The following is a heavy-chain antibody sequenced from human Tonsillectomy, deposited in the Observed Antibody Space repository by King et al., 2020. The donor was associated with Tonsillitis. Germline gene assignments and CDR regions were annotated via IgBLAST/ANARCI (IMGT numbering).Heavy chain of an antibody. Sequence: VQLVESGGRLIKPGGSLRLACAASGFTFSDVWMGWVRQAPGKGLEWVGRIKSEIDGGTTHFAAPVKGRFTIPRDASKDTLYLQMNSVKSEDTAVYFCTTGGLDCWGQGTLVTVSS. CDR3: TTGGLDC. D-gene: IGHD3-16*01. V-gene: IGHV3-15*05. J-gene: IGHJ4*02. CDR2: IKSEIDGGTT. CDR1: GFTFSDVW.